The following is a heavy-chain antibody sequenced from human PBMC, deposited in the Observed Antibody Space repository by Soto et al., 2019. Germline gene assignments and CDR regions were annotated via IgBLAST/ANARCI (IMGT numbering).Heavy chain of an antibody. D-gene: IGHD2-2*01. V-gene: IGHV3-23*01. CDR2: ISANGQGI. CDR3: AKDRDYPRDQFHY. CDR1: GFTFTYYA. J-gene: IGHJ4*02. Sequence: GGSLRLSCTASGFTFTYYAFSWVRQAPGKGLEWVSAISANGQGIYYADSVRGRFTISRDNSKNTVFLHMDSLRAEDTAVYYCAKDRDYPRDQFHYWGQGTLVTVPQ.